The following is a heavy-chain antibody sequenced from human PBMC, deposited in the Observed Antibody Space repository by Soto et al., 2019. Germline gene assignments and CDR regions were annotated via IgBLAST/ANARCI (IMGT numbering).Heavy chain of an antibody. D-gene: IGHD2-21*01. CDR1: GLSFSKFE. J-gene: IGHJ4*02. Sequence: PGGSLRLSCEVSGLSFSKFEMTWVRQAAGKGLEWVSSISSDGTTIYYADSVQGRFTISRDNDKNSLYLQMNSLKGEDTATYYCVRVGVVARPYWGQGTPVTVSS. CDR3: VRVGVVARPY. CDR2: ISSDGTTI. V-gene: IGHV3-48*03.